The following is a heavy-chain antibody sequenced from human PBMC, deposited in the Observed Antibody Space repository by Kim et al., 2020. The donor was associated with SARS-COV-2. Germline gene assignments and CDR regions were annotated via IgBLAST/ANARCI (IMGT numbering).Heavy chain of an antibody. D-gene: IGHD3-22*01. Sequence: GESLKISCKGSGYSFTSYWISWVRQMPGKGLEWMGRIDPSDSYTNYSPSFQGHVTISADKSISTAYLQWSSLKASDTAMYYCASPGLYYDSSGYYYDFDYWGQGTLVTVSS. CDR3: ASPGLYYDSSGYYYDFDY. CDR1: GYSFTSYW. V-gene: IGHV5-10-1*01. J-gene: IGHJ4*02. CDR2: IDPSDSYT.